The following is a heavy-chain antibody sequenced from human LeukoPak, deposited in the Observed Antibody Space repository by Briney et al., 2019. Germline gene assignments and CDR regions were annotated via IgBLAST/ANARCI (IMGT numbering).Heavy chain of an antibody. Sequence: ASVKVSCKASGYTFTSYDINWVRQATGQGLEWMGWMNSNSGNTGYAQKFQGRVIMTRNTSISTAYMELSSLRSEDTAVYYCARVTTPNPYYYYYYMDVWGKGTTVTVSS. CDR2: MNSNSGNT. J-gene: IGHJ6*03. CDR1: GYTFTSYD. V-gene: IGHV1-8*01. CDR3: ARVTTPNPYYYYYYMDV. D-gene: IGHD4-11*01.